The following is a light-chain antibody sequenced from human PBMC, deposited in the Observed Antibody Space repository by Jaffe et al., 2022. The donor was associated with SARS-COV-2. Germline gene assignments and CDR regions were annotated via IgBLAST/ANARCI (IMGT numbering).Light chain of an antibody. CDR1: SSDVGGYNY. J-gene: IGLJ1*01. Sequence: QSVLIQPASVSGSPGQSITISCSGTSSDVGGYNYVSWYQQHPGKAPKLIIYNVSNRPSGVSSRFSGSKSGNTASLTISGLHTEDEADYYCSSHTSTNTRVFGTGTQVTVL. CDR3: SSHTSTNTRV. CDR2: NVS. V-gene: IGLV2-14*01.